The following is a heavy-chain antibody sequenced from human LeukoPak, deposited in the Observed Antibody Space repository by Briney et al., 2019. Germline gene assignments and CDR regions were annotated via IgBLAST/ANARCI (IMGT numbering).Heavy chain of an antibody. Sequence: SETLSLTCTVSGGSISSYYWSWIRQPPGKGLEWIGYIYYSGSTNYNPSLKSRVTISVDTSKNQFSLKLSSVTAADTAVYYCARGTFGETDPRRNYYYYYYMDVWGKGTTVTISS. V-gene: IGHV4-59*01. J-gene: IGHJ6*03. CDR3: ARGTFGETDPRRNYYYYYYMDV. CDR2: IYYSGST. D-gene: IGHD3-10*01. CDR1: GGSISSYY.